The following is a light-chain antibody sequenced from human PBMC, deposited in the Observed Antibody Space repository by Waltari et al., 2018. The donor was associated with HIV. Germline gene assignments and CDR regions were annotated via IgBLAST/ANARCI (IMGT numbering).Light chain of an antibody. Sequence: DTQMTQSPSTLPASVGDRVIITCRASQSFSSYLAWYQQKPGKAPKLLIYKASTLESGVPSRFSGSGSGTEFTLTISSLQPDDFATYYCQQYYSYPRTFGQGTKVEVK. J-gene: IGKJ1*01. CDR1: QSFSSY. CDR2: KAS. CDR3: QQYYSYPRT. V-gene: IGKV1-5*03.